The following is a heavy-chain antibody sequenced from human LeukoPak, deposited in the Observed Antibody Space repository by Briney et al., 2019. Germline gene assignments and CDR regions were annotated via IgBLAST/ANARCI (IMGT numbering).Heavy chain of an antibody. V-gene: IGHV1-2*02. CDR1: GYTFSGFY. Sequence: ASVKVSCKASGYTFSGFYIHWVRQAPGQGLEWMGWINPNSGVTNYAQKLQGRVTITRDTSIDTAYMQLSRLRSDDTAVYYCAKDRYGDYEAPFHYYMDAWGRGTAVTVSS. CDR3: AKDRYGDYEAPFHYYMDA. D-gene: IGHD5-12*01. CDR2: INPNSGVT. J-gene: IGHJ6*03.